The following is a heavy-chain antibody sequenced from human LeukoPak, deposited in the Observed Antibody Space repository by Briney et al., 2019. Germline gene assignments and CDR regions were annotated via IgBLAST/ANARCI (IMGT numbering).Heavy chain of an antibody. D-gene: IGHD1-26*01. J-gene: IGHJ6*02. CDR2: IKQDGSEI. CDR1: GFTLRSYW. V-gene: IGHV3-7*01. CDR3: ARRQPRYSGSYYYGMDV. Sequence: GGSLRLSCAASGFTLRSYWMTWVRQAPGKGLEWVANIKQDGSEIHYVDSVKGRFTISRDNAKNSLYLQMNSLRAEDTAVYYCARRQPRYSGSYYYGMDVWGQGTTVTVSS.